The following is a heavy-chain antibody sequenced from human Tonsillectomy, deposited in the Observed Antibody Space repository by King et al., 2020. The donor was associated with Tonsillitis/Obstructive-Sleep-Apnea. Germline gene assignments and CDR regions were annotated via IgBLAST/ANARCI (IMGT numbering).Heavy chain of an antibody. D-gene: IGHD5-12*01. CDR3: ASLPVATWAFDI. Sequence: QLQESGPGLVKPSETLSLTCTVSGGSINNNTYYWGWIRQPPGKGLEWIGTGYYSGSTFYNPSLKSRVTISVDTSKNQFSLKLSSVTAADTAVYYCASLPVATWAFDIWGQGTMVTVSS. V-gene: IGHV4-39*01. CDR1: GGSINNNTYY. CDR2: GYYSGST. J-gene: IGHJ3*02.